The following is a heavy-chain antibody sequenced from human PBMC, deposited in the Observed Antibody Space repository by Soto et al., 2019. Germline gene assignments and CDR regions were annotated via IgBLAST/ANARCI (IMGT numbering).Heavy chain of an antibody. CDR3: LRHASPSVIYYYYGMDV. J-gene: IGHJ6*02. CDR1: GYSFTSYW. D-gene: IGHD3-10*01. CDR2: IYPGDSDT. V-gene: IGHV5-51*01. Sequence: PGESLKISCKGSGYSFTSYWIGWVRQMPGKGLEWMGIIYPGDSDTRYSPSFQGQVTISADKSISTAYLQWSSLKASDSAIYNILRHASPSVIYYYYGMDVWGQGTTVTVCS.